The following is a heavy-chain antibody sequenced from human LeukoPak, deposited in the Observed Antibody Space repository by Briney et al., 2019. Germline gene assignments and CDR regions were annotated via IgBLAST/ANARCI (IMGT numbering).Heavy chain of an antibody. CDR2: ISWNSGSI. CDR3: AKDRSDYGSGSSGFDH. D-gene: IGHD3-10*01. CDR1: GFTFDDYA. V-gene: IGHV3-9*01. J-gene: IGHJ4*02. Sequence: GRSLRLSCAASGFTFDDYAMHWVRQAPGKGLEWVSGISWNSGSIGYADSVKGRFTISRDNAKNSLYLQMNSLRAEDTALYYCAKDRSDYGSGSSGFDHWGQGTLVTVSS.